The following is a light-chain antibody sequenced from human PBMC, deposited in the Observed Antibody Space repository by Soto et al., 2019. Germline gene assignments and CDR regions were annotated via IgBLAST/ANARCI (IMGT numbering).Light chain of an antibody. Sequence: EIVLTQSPGTLSRSPGERATLSCRASQSVSNNYLAWYQQKPGQAPRLLIYGASNRATGIPDRFSGSGSETVFTLTISRLEPEDFAVYYCQQYGSSGTFGQGTKVDTK. CDR2: GAS. V-gene: IGKV3-20*01. CDR3: QQYGSSGT. CDR1: QSVSNNY. J-gene: IGKJ1*01.